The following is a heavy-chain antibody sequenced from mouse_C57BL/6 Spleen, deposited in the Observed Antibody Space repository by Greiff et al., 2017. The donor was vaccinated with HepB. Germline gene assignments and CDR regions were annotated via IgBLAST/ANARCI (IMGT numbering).Heavy chain of an antibody. Sequence: EVQVVESGGGLVKPGGSLKLSCAASGFTFSDYGMHWVRQAPEKGLEWVAYISSGSSTIYYADTVKGRFTISRDNAKNTLFLQMTSLRSEDTAMYYCARRLCTTVVAYYAMDYWGQGTSVTVSS. CDR3: ARRLCTTVVAYYAMDY. CDR1: GFTFSDYG. CDR2: ISSGSSTI. V-gene: IGHV5-17*01. D-gene: IGHD1-1*01. J-gene: IGHJ4*01.